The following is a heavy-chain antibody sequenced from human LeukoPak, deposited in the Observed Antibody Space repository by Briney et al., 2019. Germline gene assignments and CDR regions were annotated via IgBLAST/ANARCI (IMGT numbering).Heavy chain of an antibody. D-gene: IGHD6-13*01. CDR1: GFTFISYG. CDR2: ISGSGGST. CDR3: AKDFSSSSWIRFDY. Sequence: GGSLRLSCAASGFTFISYGMNWVRQAPGKGLEWVSAISGSGGSTYYADSVKGRFTISRDNSKNTLYLQMNSLRAEDTAVYYCAKDFSSSSWIRFDYWGQGALVTVSS. V-gene: IGHV3-23*01. J-gene: IGHJ4*02.